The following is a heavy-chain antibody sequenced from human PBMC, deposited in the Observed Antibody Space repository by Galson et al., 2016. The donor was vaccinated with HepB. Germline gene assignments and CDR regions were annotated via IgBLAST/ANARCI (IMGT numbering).Heavy chain of an antibody. V-gene: IGHV1-69*13. CDR3: ATDRESVTGVFDY. CDR2: IIPILVTP. CDR1: GGTFSSSV. D-gene: IGHD6-19*01. Sequence: SVKVSCKASGGTFSSSVITWLRQAPGQGLEWMGDIIPILVTPNYAQNFQGRVTITADEYTTTAYMELSSLRSEDTAVYYCATDRESVTGVFDYWGQGTLSPSPQ. J-gene: IGHJ4*02.